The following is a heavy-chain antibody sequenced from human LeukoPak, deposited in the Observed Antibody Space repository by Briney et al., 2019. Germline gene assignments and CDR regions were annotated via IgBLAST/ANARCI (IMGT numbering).Heavy chain of an antibody. CDR1: GGSISSGGYS. Sequence: SETLSLTCAVSGGSISSGGYSWSWIRQPPGKGLEWIGYIYHSGTTFYHPSLKSRVTISIDKSKNQFSLRLSSVTAADTAVYYCAAQYYYGSGGYSHWGQGTLVTVSS. J-gene: IGHJ4*02. V-gene: IGHV4-30-2*01. CDR2: IYHSGTT. CDR3: AAQYYYGSGGYSH. D-gene: IGHD3-10*01.